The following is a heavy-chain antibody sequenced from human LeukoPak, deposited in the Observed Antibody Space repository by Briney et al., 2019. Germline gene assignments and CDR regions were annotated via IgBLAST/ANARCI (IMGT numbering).Heavy chain of an antibody. CDR2: ICTSGST. Sequence: SETLSLTCTVSGNSISSYYWSWIRQPAGKGLEWIGRICTSGSTNYNPSLKSRVTMSVDTSKNQFSLKLSSVTAADTAVYYCAREVVTVTGIYLYDYWGQGTLVTVSS. CDR1: GNSISSYY. J-gene: IGHJ4*02. D-gene: IGHD4-17*01. V-gene: IGHV4-4*07. CDR3: AREVVTVTGIYLYDY.